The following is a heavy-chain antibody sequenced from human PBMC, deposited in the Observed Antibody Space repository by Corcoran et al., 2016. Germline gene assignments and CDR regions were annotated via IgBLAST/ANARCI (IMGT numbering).Heavy chain of an antibody. Sequence: QVQLVESGGGVVQPGRSLRLSCAASGFTFSSYGMHWVRQAPGKGLEWVAVISYDGSNKYYADSVKGRFTISRDNSKNTRYLQMNSLRAEDTAVYYCANYRRRSDPRGGYFDVWGQGTLVTVSS. CDR2: ISYDGSNK. V-gene: IGHV3-30*18. CDR1: GFTFSSYG. D-gene: IGHD3-10*01. CDR3: ANYRRRSDPRGGYFDV. J-gene: IGHJ4*02.